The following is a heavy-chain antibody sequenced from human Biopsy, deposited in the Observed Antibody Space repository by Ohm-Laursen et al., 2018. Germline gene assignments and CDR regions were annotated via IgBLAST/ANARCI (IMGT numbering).Heavy chain of an antibody. CDR1: GGDINNYY. D-gene: IGHD3-22*01. CDR2: IYPGGST. J-gene: IGHJ3*01. CDR3: ASVVLGPTNDAFDL. V-gene: IGHV4-4*07. Sequence: SQTLSLTCNVSGGDINNYYWSWIRQPAGKGLEWIGRIYPGGSTNYNPSLKSRVTMSVDTSKKQPSPRLRSVTAADTAMYYCASVVLGPTNDAFDLWGQGTMVVVSS.